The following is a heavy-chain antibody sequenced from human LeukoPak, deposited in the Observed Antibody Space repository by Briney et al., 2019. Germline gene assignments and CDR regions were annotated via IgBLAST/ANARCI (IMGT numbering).Heavy chain of an antibody. J-gene: IGHJ3*02. Sequence: SETLSLTXAVSGYSIRSGYYWGWIRHPPGKGLEWIGSIYHSGSTYYNPSLKSRVTISVDTPKNQFSLKLSSVTAADTAVYYCARRVAVAGTGAFDIWGQGTMVTVSS. CDR3: ARRVAVAGTGAFDI. CDR1: GYSIRSGYY. CDR2: IYHSGST. V-gene: IGHV4-38-2*01. D-gene: IGHD6-19*01.